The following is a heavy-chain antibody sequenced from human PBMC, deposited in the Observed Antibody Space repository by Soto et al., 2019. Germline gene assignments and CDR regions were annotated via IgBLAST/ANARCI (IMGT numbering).Heavy chain of an antibody. Sequence: LRLSCAASGFPFNNYAMHWVRQAPGKGLEWVAVIWHDGSNEHYADSVKGRFRIARDNSNNTLYLQMNSLRGEDTALYYCARDDVSMVTTFLDYWGLGTLVTVPQ. D-gene: IGHD2-21*02. CDR1: GFPFNNYA. CDR2: IWHDGSNE. J-gene: IGHJ4*02. V-gene: IGHV3-33*01. CDR3: ARDDVSMVTTFLDY.